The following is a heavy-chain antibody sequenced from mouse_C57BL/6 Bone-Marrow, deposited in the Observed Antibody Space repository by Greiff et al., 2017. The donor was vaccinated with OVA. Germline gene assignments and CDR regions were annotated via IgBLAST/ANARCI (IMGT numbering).Heavy chain of an antibody. Sequence: QVQLKQSGPELVKPGASVKISCKASGYAFSSSWMNWVKQRPGKGLEWIGRIYPGDGDTNYNGKFKGKATLTADKSSSTAYMQLSSLTSEDCAVYFCARSLWLLFAYWGQGTLVTVSA. V-gene: IGHV1-82*01. CDR1: GYAFSSSW. CDR3: ARSLWLLFAY. D-gene: IGHD2-2*01. CDR2: IYPGDGDT. J-gene: IGHJ3*01.